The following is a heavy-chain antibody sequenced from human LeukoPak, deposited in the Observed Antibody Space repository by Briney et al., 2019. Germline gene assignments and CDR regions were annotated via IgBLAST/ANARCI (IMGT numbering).Heavy chain of an antibody. Sequence: PSETLSLTCTVSGGSISSYYWSWIRQPPGKGLEWIGYIYYSGSTNYNPSLKSRVTISVDTSKNQFSLKLSSVTAADTAVYYCARVGGYCSSTSCYRALDVWGQGTMVTVSS. D-gene: IGHD2-2*01. CDR3: ARVGGYCSSTSCYRALDV. CDR1: GGSISSYY. CDR2: IYYSGST. J-gene: IGHJ3*01. V-gene: IGHV4-59*01.